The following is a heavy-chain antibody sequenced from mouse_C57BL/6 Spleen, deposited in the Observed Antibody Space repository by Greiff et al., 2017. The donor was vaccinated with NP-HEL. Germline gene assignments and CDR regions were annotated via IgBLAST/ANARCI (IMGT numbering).Heavy chain of an antibody. CDR2: IDPSDSET. CDR3: ARGGRGWYFDV. CDR1: GYTFTSYW. D-gene: IGHD1-1*01. V-gene: IGHV1-52*01. Sequence: QVQLQQPGAELVRPGSSVKLSCKASGYTFTSYWMHWVKQRPIQGLEWIGNIDPSDSETHYNQKFKDKATLTVDKSSSTAYMKLSSLTSEDSAVYYCARGGRGWYFDVWGTGTTVTVSS. J-gene: IGHJ1*03.